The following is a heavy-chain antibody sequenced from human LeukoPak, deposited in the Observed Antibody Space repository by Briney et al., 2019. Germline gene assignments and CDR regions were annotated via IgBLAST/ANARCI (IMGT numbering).Heavy chain of an antibody. CDR3: AKRGGTESFYYYYMDV. CDR2: INEDGSII. V-gene: IGHV3-74*01. J-gene: IGHJ6*03. D-gene: IGHD2-15*01. Sequence: GGSLRLSCAASGFTFSSHWMHWVRQPPGKGLEWVSRINEDGSIITYADSVKGRFTISRDNSKNTLYLQMNSLRAEDTAEYYCAKRGGTESFYYYYMDVWGKGTTVTVSS. CDR1: GFTFSSHW.